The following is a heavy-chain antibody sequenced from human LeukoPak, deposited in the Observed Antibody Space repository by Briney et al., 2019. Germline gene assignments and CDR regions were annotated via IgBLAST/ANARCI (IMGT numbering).Heavy chain of an antibody. J-gene: IGHJ4*02. CDR1: GGSISSYY. Sequence: SETLSLTCTVSGGSISSYYWSWIRQPPGKGLEWIGYIYYSGSTNYNPSLKSRVTMSVDTSKNQFSLKLSSVTAADTAVYYCARISAYYGSGAFDYWGQGTLVTVSS. V-gene: IGHV4-59*12. D-gene: IGHD3-10*01. CDR3: ARISAYYGSGAFDY. CDR2: IYYSGST.